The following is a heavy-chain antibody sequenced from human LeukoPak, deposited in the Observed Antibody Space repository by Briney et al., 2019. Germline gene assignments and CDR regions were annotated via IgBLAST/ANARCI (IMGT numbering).Heavy chain of an antibody. D-gene: IGHD3-10*01. Sequence: GGSLRLSCAASGFTFDNYGMSWVRQAPGKGLEWVSAISGSGGSTYDADSVKGRFTISRDNSKNTLYLQMNSLRAEDTAVYHCAKGDNYYGSGSFDYWDQGTLVTVSS. V-gene: IGHV3-23*01. CDR2: ISGSGGST. CDR1: GFTFDNYG. CDR3: AKGDNYYGSGSFDY. J-gene: IGHJ4*02.